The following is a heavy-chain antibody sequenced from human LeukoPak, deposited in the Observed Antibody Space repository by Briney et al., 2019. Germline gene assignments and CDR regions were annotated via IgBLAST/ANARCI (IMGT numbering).Heavy chain of an antibody. CDR3: ERDGQTGTTVY. V-gene: IGHV3-21*01. J-gene: IGHJ4*02. CDR2: ISSSSSYI. D-gene: IGHD1-7*01. Sequence: GGSLRLSCAASGFTFSSYSMNWVRQAPGKGLEWVSSISSSSSYIYYADSVKGRFTISRDNAKNSLHLQMNSLRAEHTDVYYCERDGQTGTTVYWGQGTLVTVSS. CDR1: GFTFSSYS.